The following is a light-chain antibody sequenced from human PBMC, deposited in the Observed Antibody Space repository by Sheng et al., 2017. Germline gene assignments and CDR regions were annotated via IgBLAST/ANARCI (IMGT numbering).Light chain of an antibody. CDR1: QSVSSN. CDR2: DSS. V-gene: IGKV3-15*01. Sequence: EIVLTQSPATLSLSPGERASLSCRASQSVSSNLAWYQQKPGLDPRLLIYDSSTRATGIPARFSGSGSGTEFTLTISGLQSEDFAVYYCQQYNNWPYTFGQGTKLQI. CDR3: QQYNNWPYT. J-gene: IGKJ2*01.